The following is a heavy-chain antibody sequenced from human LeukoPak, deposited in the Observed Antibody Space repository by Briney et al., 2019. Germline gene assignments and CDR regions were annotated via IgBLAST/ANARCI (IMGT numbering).Heavy chain of an antibody. Sequence: ASVKVSCKAFGYTFTSNYMHWVRQAPGQGPEWMGVISPSGGSTTYAQKFQGRVTMTRDTSISTAYMELSRLRSDDTAVYYCARGDCSGGSCYGEDWFDPWGQGTLVTVSS. CDR1: GYTFTSNY. J-gene: IGHJ5*02. V-gene: IGHV1-46*01. CDR3: ARGDCSGGSCYGEDWFDP. CDR2: ISPSGGST. D-gene: IGHD2-15*01.